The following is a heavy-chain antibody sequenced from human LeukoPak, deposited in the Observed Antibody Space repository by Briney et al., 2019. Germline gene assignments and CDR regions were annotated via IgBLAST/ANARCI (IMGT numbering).Heavy chain of an antibody. CDR2: ITAIFRTT. V-gene: IGHV1-69*13. D-gene: IGHD7-27*01. J-gene: IGHJ6*02. CDR1: GGTFNSYA. Sequence: SVKVSCKTSGGTFNSYAISWVRQAPGQGLEWMGGITAIFRTTNYAQKFQGRVTITADESTSTAYMELSSLRSEDTAVYYCARHPWGSYYYGMDVWGQGTTVTVSS. CDR3: ARHPWGSYYYGMDV.